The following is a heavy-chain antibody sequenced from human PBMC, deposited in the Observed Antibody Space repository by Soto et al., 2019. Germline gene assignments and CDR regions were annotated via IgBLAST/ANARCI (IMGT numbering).Heavy chain of an antibody. V-gene: IGHV3-30*03. CDR2: ISKDGSHS. CDR1: GFNFRTYG. Sequence: QVQLVESGGGVVQPGRSLRLSCAASGFNFRTYGIHWVRQAPGKGLEWVALISKDGSHSYYAHSVKGRFTTSRDNSQNKAFLQVNSLRADDTAVYFCARGTDYADLGNAEDFHPWGQGTPVTVSS. CDR3: ARGTDYADLGNAEDFHP. D-gene: IGHD4-17*01. J-gene: IGHJ1*01.